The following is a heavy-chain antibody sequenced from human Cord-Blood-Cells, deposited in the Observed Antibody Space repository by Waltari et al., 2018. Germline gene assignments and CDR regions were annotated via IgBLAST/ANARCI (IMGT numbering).Heavy chain of an antibody. Sequence: QVQLVESGGGVVQPGRSLRLSCAASGFTFSSYGMHWVRQAPGKGLEWVAVISDDGSNKYYADSVKGRFTISRDNSKNTLYLQMNSLRAEDTAVYYCAKAPHYYDSSGYYFDYWGQGTLVTVSS. J-gene: IGHJ4*02. V-gene: IGHV3-30*18. CDR2: ISDDGSNK. CDR1: GFTFSSYG. CDR3: AKAPHYYDSSGYYFDY. D-gene: IGHD3-22*01.